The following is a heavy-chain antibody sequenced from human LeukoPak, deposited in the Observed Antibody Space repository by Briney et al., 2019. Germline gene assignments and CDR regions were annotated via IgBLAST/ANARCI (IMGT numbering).Heavy chain of an antibody. CDR2: VYYSGST. CDR1: GGSISSYY. D-gene: IGHD6-13*01. CDR3: ARGSSNSWYVFWFDP. Sequence: SETLSLTCTVSGGSISSYYWNWIRQPPGKGLEWIGYVYYSGSTNYNPSLKSRVTLSIDTSKNQFSLKLSSVTAADTAVYYCARGSSNSWYVFWFDPWGQGTLVTVSS. V-gene: IGHV4-59*08. J-gene: IGHJ5*02.